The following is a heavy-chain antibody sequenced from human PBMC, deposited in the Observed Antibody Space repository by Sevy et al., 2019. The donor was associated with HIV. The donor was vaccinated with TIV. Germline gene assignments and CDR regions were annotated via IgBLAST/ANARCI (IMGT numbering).Heavy chain of an antibody. CDR2: ISSGGSNK. D-gene: IGHD5-18*01. V-gene: IGHV3-11*01. Sequence: GGSLRLSCAASTFTFSDYYMTWIRQAPGKGLEWVSLISSGGSNKYYADSVKGRFTISRDNAKNSLYLQMNSLRVEDTALYYCARVRYNYGSYYFDYWGQGTLVTVSS. CDR1: TFTFSDYY. CDR3: ARVRYNYGSYYFDY. J-gene: IGHJ4*02.